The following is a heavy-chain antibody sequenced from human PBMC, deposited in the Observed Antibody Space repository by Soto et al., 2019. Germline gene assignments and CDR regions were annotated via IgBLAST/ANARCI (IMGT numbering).Heavy chain of an antibody. CDR1: GFTVSNNY. J-gene: IGHJ4*02. CDR2: IYSGGYT. D-gene: IGHD3-16*01. V-gene: IGHV3-53*01. Sequence: EVQLVESGGGLIQPGGSLRLSCAVSGFTVSNNYMSWVRQAPGKGLEGVSVIYSGGYTAYGDSVKGRFTISRDNSKNTIFSKKNSLRAGGTACFSGATKGGGGGYWGQGTLVTVSS. CDR3: ATKGGGGGY.